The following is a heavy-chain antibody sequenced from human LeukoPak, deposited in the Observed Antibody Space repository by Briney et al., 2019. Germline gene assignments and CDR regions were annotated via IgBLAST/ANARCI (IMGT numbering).Heavy chain of an antibody. CDR3: ARDSGSYYDTSGYHP. CDR1: GFTFSSYW. J-gene: IGHJ5*02. Sequence: GGSLRLSCAASGFTFSSYWMSWVRQAPGKGLEWVANIKQDGSEKYYVDSVKGRFTISRDNAKNSLYLQMNSLRAEDTAVYYCARDSGSYYDTSGYHPWGQGTLVTVSS. V-gene: IGHV3-7*01. CDR2: IKQDGSEK. D-gene: IGHD3-22*01.